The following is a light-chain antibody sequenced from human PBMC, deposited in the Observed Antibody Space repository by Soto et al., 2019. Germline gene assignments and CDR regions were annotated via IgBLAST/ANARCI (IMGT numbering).Light chain of an antibody. CDR1: RSDIGADYD. CDR2: DNR. V-gene: IGLV1-40*01. Sequence: QSVLTQPPSVSGAPGQRVTVACTGSRSDIGADYDVHWYQQLPGTAPKLLVYDNRTRPSGVPDRFSGSKSGTSASLAITGLQAEDEADYHCSSWDDNLDAEVFGAGTKVTVL. J-gene: IGLJ1*01. CDR3: SSWDDNLDAEV.